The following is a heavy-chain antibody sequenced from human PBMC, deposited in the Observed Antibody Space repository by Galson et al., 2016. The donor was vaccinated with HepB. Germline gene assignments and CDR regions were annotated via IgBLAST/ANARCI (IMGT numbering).Heavy chain of an antibody. D-gene: IGHD5-18*01. CDR2: IHYSGST. Sequence: LSLTCTVSGGSISSTTYYWGWIRQPPGKGLEWIGSIHYSGSTYYNPSLKSRVTISVDTSKSRFSLELTSVTAADTAVYYCASSHPRTAYFNYWGQGTLVTVSS. V-gene: IGHV4-39*01. CDR1: GGSISSTTYY. CDR3: ASSHPRTAYFNY. J-gene: IGHJ4*02.